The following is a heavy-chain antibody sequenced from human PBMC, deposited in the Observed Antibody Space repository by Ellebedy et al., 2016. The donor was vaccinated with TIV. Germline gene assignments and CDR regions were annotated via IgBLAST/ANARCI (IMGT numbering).Heavy chain of an antibody. D-gene: IGHD3-22*01. J-gene: IGHJ4*02. CDR2: IIPISDSA. V-gene: IGHV1-69*13. Sequence: AALVKVSCKASGGSFSKNAVTWVRQAPGQGLEWMGGIIPISDSANYAHQFQGRVTIIADRYTSTATLELSSLRSDDTAVYYCAASSFYGTMILHWGQGTLVTVSS. CDR3: AASSFYGTMILH. CDR1: GGSFSKNA.